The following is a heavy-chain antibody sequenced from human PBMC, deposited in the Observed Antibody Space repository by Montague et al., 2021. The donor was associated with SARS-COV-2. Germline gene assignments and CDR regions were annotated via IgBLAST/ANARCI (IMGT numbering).Heavy chain of an antibody. CDR2: IYYSGST. V-gene: IGHV4-39*01. J-gene: IGHJ5*02. D-gene: IGHD5-18*01. Sequence: SETLSLTCTVSGGSISSSSYYWGWIRQPPGKGLEWIGSIYYSGSTYYNPSLESRVTISVDTSKNQFSLKLSSVTAADTAVYYCARTEIQVWSRRWFDPWGRGTLVTVSS. CDR1: GGSISSSSYY. CDR3: ARTEIQVWSRRWFDP.